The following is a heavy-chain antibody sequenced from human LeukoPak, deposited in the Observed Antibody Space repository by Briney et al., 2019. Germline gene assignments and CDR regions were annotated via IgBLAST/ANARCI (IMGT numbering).Heavy chain of an antibody. CDR3: ARDLALVTRLTRIPLY. D-gene: IGHD3-16*02. V-gene: IGHV7-4-1*02. Sequence: ASVKVSCKASGYTFTSYAMNWVRQAPGQGLEWMGWINTNTGNPTYAQGFTGRFVFSLDTSVSTAYLQISSLKAEDTAVYYCARDLALVTRLTRIPLYWGQGTLVTVSS. CDR1: GYTFTSYA. J-gene: IGHJ4*02. CDR2: INTNTGNP.